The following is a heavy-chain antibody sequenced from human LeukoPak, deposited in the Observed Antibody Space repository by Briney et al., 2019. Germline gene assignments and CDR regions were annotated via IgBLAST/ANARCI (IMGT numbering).Heavy chain of an antibody. D-gene: IGHD3-22*01. CDR2: ISGSGGST. J-gene: IGHJ5*02. CDR3: AGGSSGYYLAWFDP. CDR1: GFTFSSYA. V-gene: IGHV3-23*01. Sequence: GGSLRLSCAASGFTFSSYAISWVRQAPGKGLEWVSAISGSGGSTYYADSVKGRFTISRDNSKNTLYLQMNSLRAEDTAVYYCAGGSSGYYLAWFDPWGQGTLVTVSS.